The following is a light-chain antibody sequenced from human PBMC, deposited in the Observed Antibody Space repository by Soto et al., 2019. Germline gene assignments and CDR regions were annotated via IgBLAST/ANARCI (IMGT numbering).Light chain of an antibody. J-gene: IGLJ2*01. V-gene: IGLV2-18*02. CDR1: SSDVGSYNR. Sequence: QSALTQPPSVSGPPGQSVSISCTGTSSDVGSYNRVSWYQQSPGTAPKLMIYEVSNRPSGVPDRFSGSKSGNTASLTISGLPADDEADYYCSSYASSSTLVFGGGTKLTVL. CDR2: EVS. CDR3: SSYASSSTLV.